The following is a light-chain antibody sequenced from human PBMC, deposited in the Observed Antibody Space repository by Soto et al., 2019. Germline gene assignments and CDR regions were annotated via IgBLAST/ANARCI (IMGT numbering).Light chain of an antibody. CDR2: KAS. Sequence: DIQMTQSPSTLSASIGDTVNINCRASQSVNSRLAWYQQRPGKTPRILIYKASSLEREVPSRFSGSGSGTEYTLTIRNLEPDDFATHYCQQYDGYPWTFGQGTEVEVK. J-gene: IGKJ1*01. CDR3: QQYDGYPWT. V-gene: IGKV1-5*03. CDR1: QSVNSR.